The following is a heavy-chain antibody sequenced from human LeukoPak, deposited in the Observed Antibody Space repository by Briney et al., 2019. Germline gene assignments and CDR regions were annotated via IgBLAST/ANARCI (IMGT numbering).Heavy chain of an antibody. CDR1: GGSISSYY. CDR3: ARGEVERWLQSPGRENAFDI. V-gene: IGHV4-59*01. Sequence: SETLSLTCTVSGGSISSYYWRWIRQPPGKGLEWIGYIYYSGSTNYNPSLKSRVTISVDTSKNQFSLKLSSVTAADTAVYYCARGEVERWLQSPGRENAFDIWGQGTMVTVSS. CDR2: IYYSGST. J-gene: IGHJ3*02. D-gene: IGHD5-24*01.